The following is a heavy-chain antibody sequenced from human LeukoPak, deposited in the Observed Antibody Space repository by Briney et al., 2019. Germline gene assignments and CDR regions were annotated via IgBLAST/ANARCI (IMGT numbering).Heavy chain of an antibody. Sequence: GGSLRLSCAASGFTFSIYSMNWVRQAPGKGLEWVSYISSSGSTIYYADSVKGRFTISRDNAKNSLYLQMNSLRAEDTAVYYCARDSGGYCTNGVCSTFDYWGQGTLVTVSS. CDR2: ISSSGSTI. CDR1: GFTFSIYS. CDR3: ARDSGGYCTNGVCSTFDY. D-gene: IGHD2-8*01. V-gene: IGHV3-48*04. J-gene: IGHJ4*02.